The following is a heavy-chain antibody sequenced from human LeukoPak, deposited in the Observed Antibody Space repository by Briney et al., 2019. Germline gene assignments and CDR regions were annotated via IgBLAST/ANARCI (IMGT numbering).Heavy chain of an antibody. CDR1: GFTFRSYA. V-gene: IGHV3-30*04. CDR3: AKDQWELLYYFDY. Sequence: PGGSLRLSCSASGFTFRSYAMHWVRQAPGKGLEWVAVISYDGSNKYYADSVKGRFTISRDNSKNTLYLQMNSLRAEDTAVYYYAKDQWELLYYFDYWGQGTLVTVSS. D-gene: IGHD1-26*01. CDR2: ISYDGSNK. J-gene: IGHJ4*02.